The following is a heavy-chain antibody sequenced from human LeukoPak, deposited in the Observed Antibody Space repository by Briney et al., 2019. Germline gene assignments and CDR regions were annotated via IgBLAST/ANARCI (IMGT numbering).Heavy chain of an antibody. V-gene: IGHV1-69*05. CDR1: GGTFSSHA. CDR2: IIPIFGTA. CDR3: ARERGLREYYFDY. J-gene: IGHJ4*02. Sequence: SVKVSCKASGGTFSSHAISWVRQAPGQGLEWMGRIIPIFGTANYAQKFQGRVTITTDESTSTAYMELSSLRSEDTAAYYCARERGLREYYFDYWGQGTLVTVSS. D-gene: IGHD3-16*01.